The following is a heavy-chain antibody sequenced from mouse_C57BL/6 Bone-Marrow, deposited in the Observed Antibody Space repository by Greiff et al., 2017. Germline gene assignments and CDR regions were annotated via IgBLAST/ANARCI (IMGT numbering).Heavy chain of an antibody. V-gene: IGHV5-16*01. CDR1: GFTFSDYY. J-gene: IGHJ4*01. D-gene: IGHD1-1*02. CDR3: ARDGWKMDY. Sequence: EVQLVESEGGLVQPGSSLKLSCTASGFTFSDYYMAWVRQVPEKGLEWVANINYDGRSTYYLDSLKSRFIISRDNAKNILYLQMSSLKSAYTATYYCARDGWKMDYWGQGTSVTVSS. CDR2: INYDGRST.